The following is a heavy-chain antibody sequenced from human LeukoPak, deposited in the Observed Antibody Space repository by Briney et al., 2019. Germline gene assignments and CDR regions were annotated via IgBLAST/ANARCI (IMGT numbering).Heavy chain of an antibody. D-gene: IGHD3-10*01. Sequence: VGSLRLSCAASGFTFDDYAMHWVRQAPGKGLEWVSLISWDGGSTYYADSVKGRFTISRDNSKNSLYLQMNSLRAEDTALYYCAKPMVRGVIRGELDYWGQGTLVTVSS. CDR2: ISWDGGST. V-gene: IGHV3-43D*03. CDR1: GFTFDDYA. J-gene: IGHJ4*02. CDR3: AKPMVRGVIRGELDY.